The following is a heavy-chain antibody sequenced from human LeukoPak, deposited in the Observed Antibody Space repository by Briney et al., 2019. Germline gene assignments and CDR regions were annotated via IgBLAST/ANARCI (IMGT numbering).Heavy chain of an antibody. J-gene: IGHJ3*02. CDR1: GFTFSSYE. V-gene: IGHV3-48*03. D-gene: IGHD6-19*01. CDR3: ARDVGSSGWYYAFDI. CDR2: ISSSGSTI. Sequence: RSGGSLRLSCAASGFTFSSYEMNWVRQAPGKGLEWVSYISSSGSTIYYADSVKGRFTISRDNAKNSLYLQMTSLRAEDTAVYYCARDVGSSGWYYAFDIWGQGTMVTVSS.